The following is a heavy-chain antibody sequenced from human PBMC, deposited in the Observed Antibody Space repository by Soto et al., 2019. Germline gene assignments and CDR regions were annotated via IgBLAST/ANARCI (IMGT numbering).Heavy chain of an antibody. CDR3: AHRVLRTVFGLVATTAIYFDF. CDR1: GFSLTTSGVG. Sequence: QITLNESGPTPVKPRQTLTLTCTFSGFSLTTSGVGVGWIRQSPGKAPEWLALIYWDDDKRYSPSLTSRLTITKDTSKNQVVLTMADLVPADTATYYCAHRVLRTVFGLVATTAIYFDFWGQGTPVAVSS. V-gene: IGHV2-5*02. CDR2: IYWDDDK. D-gene: IGHD3-3*01. J-gene: IGHJ4*02.